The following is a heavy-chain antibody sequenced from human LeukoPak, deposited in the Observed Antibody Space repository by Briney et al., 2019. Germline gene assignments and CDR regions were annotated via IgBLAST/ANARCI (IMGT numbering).Heavy chain of an antibody. J-gene: IGHJ4*02. CDR3: ARAMGAYGDYVRLPY. CDR2: INPSGGST. CDR1: GYTFTSYY. D-gene: IGHD4-17*01. Sequence: WASVKVSCKASGYTFTSYYMHWVRQAPGQGLEWMGIINPSGGSTSYAQKFQGRVTMTRDMSTSTVYMELSSLRSEDTAVYYCARAMGAYGDYVRLPYWGQGTLVTVSS. V-gene: IGHV1-46*01.